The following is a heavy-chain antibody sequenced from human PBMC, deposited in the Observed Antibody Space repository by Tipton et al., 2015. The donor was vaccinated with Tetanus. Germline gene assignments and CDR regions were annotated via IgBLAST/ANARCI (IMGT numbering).Heavy chain of an antibody. CDR2: ISSSSSYI. D-gene: IGHD4-11*01. Sequence: SLRLSCAASGFTFSSYSMNWVRQAPGKGLEWVSSISSSSSYIYYADSVKGRFTISRDNAKNSLYLQMNSLRAEDTAVYYCAKRDYKKGNWFDPWGQGIPVTVSS. CDR3: AKRDYKKGNWFDP. J-gene: IGHJ5*02. CDR1: GFTFSSYS. V-gene: IGHV3-21*01.